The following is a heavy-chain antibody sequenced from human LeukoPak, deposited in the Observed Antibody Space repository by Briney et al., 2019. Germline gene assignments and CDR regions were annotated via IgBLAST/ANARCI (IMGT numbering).Heavy chain of an antibody. CDR2: ISSSSNYI. D-gene: IGHD6-6*01. CDR1: GFTFSTYG. Sequence: GGSLRLSCAASGFTFSTYGMNWVRQAPGKGLEWVSSISSSSNYIYTADSVKGRFTISRDNSKNTLYLQMNSLRVEDTAVYYCARSGSSSSLRYFDYWGQGTLVTVSS. V-gene: IGHV3-21*01. CDR3: ARSGSSSSLRYFDY. J-gene: IGHJ4*02.